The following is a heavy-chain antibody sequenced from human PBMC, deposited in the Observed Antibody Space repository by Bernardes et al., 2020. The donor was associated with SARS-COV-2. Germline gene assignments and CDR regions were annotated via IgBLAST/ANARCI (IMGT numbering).Heavy chain of an antibody. CDR3: VRGTGPGAYLVDY. CDR1: GFSFSASS. Sequence: GGSLILSCVASGFSFSASSMHWVRQAPGQGLEWVALMWSDGSDQNYADSVKGRFTISRDNSKNTLYLQMDSLRVEDTAVYYCVRGTGPGAYLVDYWGQGTLVTVSS. CDR2: MWSDGSDQ. V-gene: IGHV3-33*01. D-gene: IGHD3-10*01. J-gene: IGHJ4*02.